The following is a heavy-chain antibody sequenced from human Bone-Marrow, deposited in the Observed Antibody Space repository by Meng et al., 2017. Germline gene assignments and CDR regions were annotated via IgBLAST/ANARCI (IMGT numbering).Heavy chain of an antibody. V-gene: IGHV3-30*07. CDR3: ARGGPQGAFDI. CDR1: GFTFSSYA. J-gene: IGHJ3*02. Sequence: GESLKISCAASGFTFSSYAMHWVRQAPGKGLEWVAVISYDGSNKYYADSVKGRFTISRDNSKNTLYLQMNSLRAEDTAVYYCARGGPQGAFDIWGQGTMVTVSS. D-gene: IGHD3-16*01. CDR2: ISYDGSNK.